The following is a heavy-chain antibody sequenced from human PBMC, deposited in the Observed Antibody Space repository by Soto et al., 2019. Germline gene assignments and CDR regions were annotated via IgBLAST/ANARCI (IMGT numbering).Heavy chain of an antibody. J-gene: IGHJ5*02. D-gene: IGHD2-2*01. CDR3: ARGRDVVVPAAPYNWFDP. Sequence: GASVKVSCKASGGTFSSYAISWVRQAPGQGLEWMGGIIPIFGTANYAQKFQGRVTITADESTSTAYMELSSLRSEDTAVYYRARGRDVVVPAAPYNWFDPWGQGTLVTVSS. CDR2: IIPIFGTA. CDR1: GGTFSSYA. V-gene: IGHV1-69*13.